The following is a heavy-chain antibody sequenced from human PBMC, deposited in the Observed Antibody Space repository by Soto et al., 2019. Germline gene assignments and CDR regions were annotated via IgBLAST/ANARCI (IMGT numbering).Heavy chain of an antibody. J-gene: IGHJ4*02. CDR1: GFTFYYYA. CDR2: VSGSGESA. D-gene: IGHD3-22*01. Sequence: GGSLRLSCAASGFTFYYYAMNWVRQAPGKALEWVSSVSGSGESAYYADSVKGRFTISRDNSKNTLYLQMNSLRAEDTAVYFCAKAGYTPFFDSSGYPRTLYSCGQVSVVTVSS. V-gene: IGHV3-23*01. CDR3: AKAGYTPFFDSSGYPRTLYS.